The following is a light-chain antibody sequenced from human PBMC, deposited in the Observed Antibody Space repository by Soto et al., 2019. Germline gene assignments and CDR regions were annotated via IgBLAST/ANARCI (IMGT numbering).Light chain of an antibody. V-gene: IGKV1-39*01. J-gene: IGKJ1*01. CDR1: QTINRY. Sequence: DIQMTQSPSSLSASVGDRVTITCRASQTINRYLNWYQQRPGKAPKLLTYAASTLQDGVPSRFRSTGSGTDFTLTINSLQPEDIANSYCQQTYTIPRTFAQGTTVEI. CDR3: QQTYTIPRT. CDR2: AAS.